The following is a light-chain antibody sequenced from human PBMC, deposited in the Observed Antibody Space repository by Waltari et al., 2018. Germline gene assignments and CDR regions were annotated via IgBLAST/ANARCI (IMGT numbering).Light chain of an antibody. CDR1: QDIHRY. Sequence: DVQVTQSPSSLSASVGDSVTITSRTSQDIHRYLIWYQQKPGNAPKLLIYAASHLPSGVPSRFSGSGSGTDFSLTISSLQPEDFAVYYCQQNYRTPTFGGGTKVEVK. CDR3: QQNYRTPT. J-gene: IGKJ4*01. V-gene: IGKV1-39*01. CDR2: AAS.